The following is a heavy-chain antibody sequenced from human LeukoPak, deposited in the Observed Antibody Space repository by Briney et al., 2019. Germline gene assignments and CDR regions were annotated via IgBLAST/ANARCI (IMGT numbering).Heavy chain of an antibody. D-gene: IGHD3-10*01. V-gene: IGHV3-30*04. Sequence: AGRSLRLSCAASGFTFSSYAMHWVRQAPGKGLEWVAVISYDGSNKYYADSVKGRFTISRDNSKNTLYLQMNSLRAEDTAVYYCARGLGFGELSGNWFDPWGQGTLVTVSS. CDR3: ARGLGFGELSGNWFDP. CDR1: GFTFSSYA. CDR2: ISYDGSNK. J-gene: IGHJ5*02.